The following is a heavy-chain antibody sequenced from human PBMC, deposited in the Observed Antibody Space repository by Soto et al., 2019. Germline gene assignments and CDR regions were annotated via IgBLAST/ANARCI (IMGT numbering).Heavy chain of an antibody. V-gene: IGHV3-23*01. CDR3: ATPQGSLEY. Sequence: EGELLESERGLVQPGGSLRLYCAASGFSFSDYAMTWVRQAPGTGLEWVSTIGAAGISTYYAESVRGRYTISRDNSKNTLFLQMNSLRPEDSAVYYCATPQGSLEYWGQGTLVIVSS. J-gene: IGHJ4*02. CDR1: GFSFSDYA. CDR2: IGAAGIST.